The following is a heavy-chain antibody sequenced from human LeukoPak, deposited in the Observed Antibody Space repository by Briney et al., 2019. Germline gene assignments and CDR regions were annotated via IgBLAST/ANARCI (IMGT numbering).Heavy chain of an antibody. V-gene: IGHV1-2*02. CDR2: INPFSDAR. Sequence: ASVKVSCKLSEYTFSDFYLNWVRQVPGQGLEWMAWINPFSDARSYAQKFQGRVTMTWDMSTTTVFMELSRLRSDDTAVYYCATSTITHTRDPWGQGTLVTVSS. J-gene: IGHJ5*02. D-gene: IGHD1-1*01. CDR1: EYTFSDFY. CDR3: ATSTITHTRDP.